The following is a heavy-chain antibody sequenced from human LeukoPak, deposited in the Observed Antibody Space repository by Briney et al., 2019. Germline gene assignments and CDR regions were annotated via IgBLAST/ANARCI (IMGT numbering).Heavy chain of an antibody. CDR2: INPSGGST. CDR3: ARVSYDSWSGYPPQQTYGMDV. V-gene: IGHV1-46*01. CDR1: GYTFTSYY. Sequence: ASVKVSCKASGYTFTSYYMHWVRQAPGQGLEWMGIINPSGGSTSYAQKFQGRVTMTRNTSISTAYMELSSLRSEDTAVYYCARVSYDSWSGYPPQQTYGMDVWGQGTTVTVSS. J-gene: IGHJ6*02. D-gene: IGHD3-3*01.